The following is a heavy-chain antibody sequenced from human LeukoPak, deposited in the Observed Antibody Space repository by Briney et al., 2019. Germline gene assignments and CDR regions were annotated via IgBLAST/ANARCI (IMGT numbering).Heavy chain of an antibody. D-gene: IGHD2-15*01. J-gene: IGHJ6*02. CDR1: GFTFSSYW. V-gene: IGHV3-7*01. Sequence: GGSLRLSCAASGFTFSSYWMSWVRQAPGKGLEWVANIKQDRSEKYYVDSVKGRFTISRDDAKNSLYLQMNSLRAEDTAVYYCAVPRDIVVVVAATSYYGMDVWGQGTTVTVSS. CDR2: IKQDRSEK. CDR3: AVPRDIVVVVAATSYYGMDV.